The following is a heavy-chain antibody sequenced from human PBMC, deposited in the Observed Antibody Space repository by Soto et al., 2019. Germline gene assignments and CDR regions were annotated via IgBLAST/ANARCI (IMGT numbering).Heavy chain of an antibody. D-gene: IGHD3-10*01. CDR1: GYSFTSYW. V-gene: IGHV5-51*01. CDR2: IYPGDSDT. Sequence: PGESLKISCKGSGYSFTSYWIGWVRQMPGKGLEWMGIIYPGDSDTRYSPSFQGQVTISADKSISTAYLQWSSLKASDTAMYYCARRAGDYYGSGSYYNFPHRNAFDIWGQGTMVTVSS. CDR3: ARRAGDYYGSGSYYNFPHRNAFDI. J-gene: IGHJ3*02.